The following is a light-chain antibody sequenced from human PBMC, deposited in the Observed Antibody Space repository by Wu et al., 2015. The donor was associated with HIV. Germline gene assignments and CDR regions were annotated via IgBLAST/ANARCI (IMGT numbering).Light chain of an antibody. V-gene: IGKV3-20*01. CDR1: QXVSSSY. CDR3: QQYGSSPLYS. J-gene: IGKJ2*03. CDR2: GAS. Sequence: GSQXVSSSYLAWYQQNLGQAPRLLIYGASSRADWQSQTGSVASGSGTDFTLTISRLEPEDFAVYYCQQYGSSPLYSFGQGTKLEIK.